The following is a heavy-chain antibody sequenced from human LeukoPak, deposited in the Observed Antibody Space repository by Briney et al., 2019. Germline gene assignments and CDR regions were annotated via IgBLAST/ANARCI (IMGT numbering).Heavy chain of an antibody. V-gene: IGHV3-23*01. J-gene: IGHJ4*02. CDR1: GFTFSSYG. D-gene: IGHD3-10*01. Sequence: GGSLRLSCAASGFTFSSYGMSWVRQAPGKGLEWVSIISGGGDATYYADSVKGRFTISRDNSKNTLYLQMNSLRVEDTAVYYCARDSSMLRGPLVIYYFDFWGQGTLVTVSS. CDR2: ISGGGDAT. CDR3: ARDSSMLRGPLVIYYFDF.